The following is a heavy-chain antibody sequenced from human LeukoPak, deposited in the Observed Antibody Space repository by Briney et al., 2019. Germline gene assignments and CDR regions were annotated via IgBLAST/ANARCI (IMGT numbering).Heavy chain of an antibody. V-gene: IGHV4-59*01. J-gene: IGHJ3*02. CDR2: IYYSGST. Sequence: PSETLSLTCTVSGGSISSYYWSWIRQPPGKGLEWIGYIYYSGSTNYNPSLKSRVTISVDTSKNQFSLKLSSVTAADTAVYYCARDLARYSSGWYGHDAFDIWGQGTMVTVSS. D-gene: IGHD6-19*01. CDR1: GGSISSYY. CDR3: ARDLARYSSGWYGHDAFDI.